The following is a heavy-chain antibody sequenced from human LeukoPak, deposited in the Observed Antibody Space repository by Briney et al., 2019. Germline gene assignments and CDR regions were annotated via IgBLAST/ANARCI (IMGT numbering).Heavy chain of an antibody. J-gene: IGHJ4*02. CDR3: ARVNIAARGRIFDY. D-gene: IGHD6-6*01. CDR1: GYTFTGYY. CDR2: INPNSGGT. V-gene: IGHV1-2*06. Sequence: ASVKVSCKASGYTFTGYYMHWVRQAPGQGLEWMGRINPNSGGTNYAQKFQGRVTMTMDTSISTAYMELSRLRSDDTAVYYCARVNIAARGRIFDYWGQGTLVTVSS.